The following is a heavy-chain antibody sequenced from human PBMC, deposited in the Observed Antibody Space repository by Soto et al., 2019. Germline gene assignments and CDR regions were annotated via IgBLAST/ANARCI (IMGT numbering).Heavy chain of an antibody. J-gene: IGHJ6*02. CDR1: GGSISSGDYY. V-gene: IGHV4-30-4*01. D-gene: IGHD3-3*02. CDR2: IYYSGST. CDR3: ARFSHYGMDV. Sequence: SETLSLTCTVSGGSISSGDYYWSWIRQPPGKGLEWIGYIYYSGSTYYNPTLKSRVTISVDTSKNQFSLKLSSVTAADTAVYYCARFSHYGMDVWGQGTTVTVSS.